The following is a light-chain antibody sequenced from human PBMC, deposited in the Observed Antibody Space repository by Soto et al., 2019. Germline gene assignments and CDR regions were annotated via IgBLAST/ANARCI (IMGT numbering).Light chain of an antibody. CDR1: SSDISIYNY. Sequence: QSVLTQPASASGSPGQSITISCTGTSSDISIYNYVSWYQQHPGKAPKLIIYEVSNRPSGISNRFSGAKSGNTASLTISGLQVEDEADYYCCSYTSSTNYVFGAGTKVTVL. J-gene: IGLJ1*01. V-gene: IGLV2-14*01. CDR3: CSYTSSTNYV. CDR2: EVS.